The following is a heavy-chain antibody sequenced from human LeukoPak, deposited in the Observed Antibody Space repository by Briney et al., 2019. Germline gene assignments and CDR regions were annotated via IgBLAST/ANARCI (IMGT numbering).Heavy chain of an antibody. CDR3: ARGGRFLEWLDNWFDP. CDR2: IFHSGDT. D-gene: IGHD3-3*01. CDR1: GDSISNNNW. J-gene: IGHJ5*02. Sequence: SGTLSLTCAVSGDSISNNNWWSWVRQPPGKGLEWIGEIFHSGDTNYNPSLKNRVTISVDTSKNQFSLKLSSVTAADTAVYYCARGGRFLEWLDNWFDPWGQGTLVTVSS. V-gene: IGHV4-4*02.